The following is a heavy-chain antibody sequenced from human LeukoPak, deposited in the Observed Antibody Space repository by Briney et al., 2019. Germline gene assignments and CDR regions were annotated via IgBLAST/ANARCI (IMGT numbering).Heavy chain of an antibody. CDR3: ARDHHGSSY. D-gene: IGHD6-13*01. V-gene: IGHV4-59*01. J-gene: IGHJ4*02. Sequence: SETLSLTCTVSGGSINNYYWSWIRQPPGKGLEWIGYIYYTGSTTYNPSLKSRVTMSVDTSRNQISLKLTSVTAADTAVYFCARDHHGSSYWGQGTLVTVSS. CDR2: IYYTGST. CDR1: GGSINNYY.